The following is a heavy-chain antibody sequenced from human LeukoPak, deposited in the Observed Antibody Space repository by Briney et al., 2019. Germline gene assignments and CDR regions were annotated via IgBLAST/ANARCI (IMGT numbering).Heavy chain of an antibody. CDR2: ISYDGSNK. V-gene: IGHV3-30-3*02. CDR3: AKCQGSGSYYKSLAYYYGMDV. J-gene: IGHJ6*02. D-gene: IGHD3-10*01. CDR1: GFTFSSYA. Sequence: PGRSLRLSCAASGFTFSSYAMHWVRQAPGKGLEWVAVISYDGSNKYYADSVKGRFTISRDNSKNTLYLQMNSLRAEDTAVYYCAKCQGSGSYYKSLAYYYGMDVWGQGTTVTVSS.